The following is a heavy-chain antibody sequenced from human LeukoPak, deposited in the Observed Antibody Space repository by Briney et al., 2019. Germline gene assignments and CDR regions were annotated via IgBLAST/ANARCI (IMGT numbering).Heavy chain of an antibody. CDR1: GASISSHH. CDR2: THNSGST. D-gene: IGHD6-19*01. CDR3: ARGGWSLDY. Sequence: PSETLSLTCTVSGASISSHHWTWIRQPPGKGLEWIGYTHNSGSTNFNPSLKSRITMSVDTSKNQFSLKSTSVTAADTARYYCARGGWSLDYWGQGTLVTVSS. V-gene: IGHV4-59*11. J-gene: IGHJ4*02.